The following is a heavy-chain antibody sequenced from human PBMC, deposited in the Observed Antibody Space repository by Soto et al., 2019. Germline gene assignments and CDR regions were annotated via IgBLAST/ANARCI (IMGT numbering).Heavy chain of an antibody. CDR3: ARDWLSSSWPYYFDY. V-gene: IGHV3-7*01. D-gene: IGHD6-13*01. J-gene: IGHJ4*02. CDR2: IKQDGSEK. Sequence: CGSLSLSCSASGFTFISYWMSWVRQAPGKGLEWVANIKQDGSEKYYVDSVKGRFTISRDNAKNSLYLQMNSLRAEDTAVYYCARDWLSSSWPYYFDYWGQGNLVTVSS. CDR1: GFTFISYW.